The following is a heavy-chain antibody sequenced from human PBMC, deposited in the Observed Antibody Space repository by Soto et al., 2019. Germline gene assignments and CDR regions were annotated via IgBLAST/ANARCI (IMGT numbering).Heavy chain of an antibody. CDR1: GASVNSGSHS. D-gene: IGHD4-17*01. J-gene: IGHJ3*01. CDR2: IFHSGDA. V-gene: IGHV4-30-2*01. Sequence: QLQLHNSCSTLVKPSQTLTLTCGVSGASVNSGSHSWSWIRQTPGKGLEWIGFIFHSGDAFYNTSLQIPVTISGDRSNNLLSLRLTSVTAADTAISYGATSPRSDYRSDAFSVWGQGKMVTVSS. CDR3: ATSPRSDYRSDAFSV.